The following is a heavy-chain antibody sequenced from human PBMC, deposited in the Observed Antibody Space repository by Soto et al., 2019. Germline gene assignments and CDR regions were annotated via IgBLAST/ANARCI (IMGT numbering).Heavy chain of an antibody. CDR2: IYYSGST. J-gene: IGHJ3*02. Sequence: PSETLSLTCTVSGGSISSYYWSWIRQPPGKGLEWIGYIYYSGSTNYNPSLKSRVTISVDTSKNQFSLKLSSVTAADTAVYYCARVRDYCSGGSCNRDDAFDIWGQGTMVTVSS. V-gene: IGHV4-59*01. CDR3: ARVRDYCSGGSCNRDDAFDI. CDR1: GGSISSYY. D-gene: IGHD2-15*01.